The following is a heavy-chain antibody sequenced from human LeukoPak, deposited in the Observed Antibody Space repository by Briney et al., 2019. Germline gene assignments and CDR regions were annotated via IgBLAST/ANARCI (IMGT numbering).Heavy chain of an antibody. CDR1: GFSFTNYW. D-gene: IGHD1-26*01. CDR2: ISSDGSVT. CDR3: ARDRGIVGATIWYFDL. V-gene: IGHV3-74*03. J-gene: IGHJ2*01. Sequence: GGSLRLSCAVSGFSFTNYWMHWVRQDPGKGLVWVSYISSDGSVTKYADSVKGRFTISRDNAVNTLYLQMNSLRAEDTAVYYCARDRGIVGATIWYFDLWGRGTLVTVSS.